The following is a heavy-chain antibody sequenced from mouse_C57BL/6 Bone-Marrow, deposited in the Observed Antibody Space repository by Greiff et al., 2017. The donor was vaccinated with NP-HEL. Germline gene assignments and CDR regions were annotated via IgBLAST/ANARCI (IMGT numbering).Heavy chain of an antibody. J-gene: IGHJ2*01. Sequence: EVKLVESGGGLVQPGGSLKLSCAASGFTFSDYYMYWVRQTPEKRLEWVAYISNGGGSTYYPDTVKGRFTISRDNAKNTLYLQMSRLKSEDTAMYYCARSYGFDYWGQGTTLTVSS. D-gene: IGHD1-1*01. CDR3: ARSYGFDY. V-gene: IGHV5-12*01. CDR2: ISNGGGST. CDR1: GFTFSDYY.